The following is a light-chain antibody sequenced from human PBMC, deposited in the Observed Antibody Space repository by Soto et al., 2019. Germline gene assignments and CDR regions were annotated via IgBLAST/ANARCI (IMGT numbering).Light chain of an antibody. CDR1: QSVAGS. CDR3: QQRSNRNT. J-gene: IGKJ5*01. Sequence: VLTQSPATLSLSPGERAILSCRASQSVAGSLAWYQQKPGQAPRLLIYDISTGAAALPARFSGSGSGTDFALTVTRLEPEDFALYYSQQRSNRNTFSQGTRLETK. V-gene: IGKV3-11*01. CDR2: DIS.